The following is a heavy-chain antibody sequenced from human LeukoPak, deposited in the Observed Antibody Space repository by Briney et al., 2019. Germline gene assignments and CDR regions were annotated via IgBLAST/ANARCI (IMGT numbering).Heavy chain of an antibody. J-gene: IGHJ4*02. CDR2: MNPNSGNT. CDR1: GYTFTSYD. CDR3: AIRTHVDILATLGERVKKGLDY. Sequence: GASVKVSCTASGYTFTSYDINWSRQATGQGLEWMGWMNPNSGNTGYAQKYQGRVTMTRNTSMSTAYMELSSLRSEDTAVYYCAIRTHVDILATLGERVKKGLDYWGQGTPVTVSS. D-gene: IGHD5-12*01. V-gene: IGHV1-8*01.